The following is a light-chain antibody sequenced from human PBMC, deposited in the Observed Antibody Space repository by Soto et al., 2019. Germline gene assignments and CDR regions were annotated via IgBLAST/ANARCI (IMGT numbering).Light chain of an antibody. CDR2: KNS. V-gene: IGLV1-47*01. CDR1: RSNIGSSN. CDR3: ASWDDSLSGAV. Sequence: QSVLTQPPSASGTPGQRVTISCSGSRSNIGSSNVYWYQQLPGTAPKLLIYKNSQRPSWVSDRFSGSKSGTSASLAISVLRSEDEADYFCASWDDSLSGAVFGGGTQLTVL. J-gene: IGLJ7*01.